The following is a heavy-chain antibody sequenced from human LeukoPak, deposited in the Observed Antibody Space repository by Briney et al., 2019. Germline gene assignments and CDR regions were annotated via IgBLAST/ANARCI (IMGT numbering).Heavy chain of an antibody. CDR3: ARVRHDGDPNNGFDV. D-gene: IGHD4-17*01. CDR1: GFILRNKW. V-gene: IGHV3-74*01. CDR2: INTDGSHT. J-gene: IGHJ3*01. Sequence: GGSLRLSCAASGFILRNKWKHWVRHAPGKGLVWLSRINTDGSHTIYADSVKGRLTISRDNAKNTLYLQMNSLRAEDTAVYYCARVRHDGDPNNGFDVWGQGTLVSVSS.